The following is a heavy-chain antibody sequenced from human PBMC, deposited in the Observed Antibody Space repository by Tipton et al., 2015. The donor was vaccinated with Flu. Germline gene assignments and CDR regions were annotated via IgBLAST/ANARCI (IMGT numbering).Heavy chain of an antibody. V-gene: IGHV4-39*07. CDR3: ARPRGIAAAGTGVGWFDP. CDR1: DGSISSSSYY. J-gene: IGHJ5*02. CDR2: IYYSGST. Sequence: TLSLTCTVSDGSISSSSYYWGWIRQPPGKGLEWIGSIYYSGSTYYNPSLKSRVTISVDTSKNQFSLKLSSVTAADTAVYYCARPRGIAAAGTGVGWFDPWGQGTLVTVSS. D-gene: IGHD6-13*01.